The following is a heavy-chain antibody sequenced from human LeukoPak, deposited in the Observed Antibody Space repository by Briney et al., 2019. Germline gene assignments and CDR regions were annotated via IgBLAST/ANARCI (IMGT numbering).Heavy chain of an antibody. D-gene: IGHD3-10*01. CDR1: GGTFSGYA. V-gene: IGHV1-69*05. Sequence: GASVKVSCKASGGTFSGYAISLVRQAPGQGLEWMGGIIPIFGTANYAQKFQGRVTITRDTSASTAYMELSSLRSEDTAVYYCARAPLWFGESNPRPFDYWGQGTLVTVSS. CDR2: IIPIFGTA. CDR3: ARAPLWFGESNPRPFDY. J-gene: IGHJ4*02.